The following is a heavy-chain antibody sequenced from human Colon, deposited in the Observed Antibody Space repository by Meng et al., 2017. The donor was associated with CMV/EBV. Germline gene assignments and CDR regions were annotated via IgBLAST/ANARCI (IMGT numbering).Heavy chain of an antibody. J-gene: IGHJ6*02. CDR1: GFTFSSYG. Sequence: GGSLRLSCAASGFTFSSYGMHWVRQAPGKGLEWVAFIRYDGSNKYYADSVKGRFTISRDNSKNTLYLQMNSLRAEDTAVYYCARDYSEMATAGYYYGMDVWGQGTTVTVSS. CDR2: IRYDGSNK. V-gene: IGHV3-30*02. CDR3: ARDYSEMATAGYYYGMDV. D-gene: IGHD5-24*01.